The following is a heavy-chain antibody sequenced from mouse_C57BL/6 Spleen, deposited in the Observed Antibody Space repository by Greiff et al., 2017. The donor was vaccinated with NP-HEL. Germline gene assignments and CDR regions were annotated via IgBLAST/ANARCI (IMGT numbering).Heavy chain of an antibody. V-gene: IGHV14-4*01. CDR2: IDPENGDT. CDR3: TTTYGSSYWFAD. CDR1: GFNIKDDY. D-gene: IGHD1-1*01. J-gene: IGHJ3*01. Sequence: VQLQQSGAELVRPGASVKLSCTASGFNIKDDYMHWVKQRPEQGLEWIGWIDPENGDTEYASKFQGKATITADTSSNTAYLQLSSLTSEDTAVYYCTTTYGSSYWFADWGKGTLVTVSA.